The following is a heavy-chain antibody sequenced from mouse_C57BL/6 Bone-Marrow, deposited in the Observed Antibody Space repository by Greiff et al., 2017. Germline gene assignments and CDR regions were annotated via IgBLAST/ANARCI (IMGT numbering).Heavy chain of an antibody. CDR2: ISDGGSYT. CDR1: GFTFRSYA. J-gene: IGHJ4*01. D-gene: IGHD4-1*01. Sequence: EVKVEESGGGLVKPGGSLKLSCAASGFTFRSYAMSWVRQTPEKRLEWVATISDGGSYTYYPDNVKGRFTISRDNAKNNLYLQMSHLKSEDTAMYYCASPGAYAMDYWGQGTSVTVSS. CDR3: ASPGAYAMDY. V-gene: IGHV5-4*03.